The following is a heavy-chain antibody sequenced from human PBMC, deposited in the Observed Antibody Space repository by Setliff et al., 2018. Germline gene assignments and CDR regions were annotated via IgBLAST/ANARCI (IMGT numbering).Heavy chain of an antibody. CDR1: GYTFTRYA. CDR2: INTNTGNP. J-gene: IGHJ6*03. D-gene: IGHD6-19*01. Sequence: ASVKVSCKASGYTFTRYAMNWVRQAPGQGLEWMGWINTNTGNPTYAQGFTGRFVFSLDTSVSTAYLQISSLKTEDTAVYYCARDSSGWSGFSRLVGVYYYYMDVWGKGTTVTVSS. CDR3: ARDSSGWSGFSRLVGVYYYYMDV. V-gene: IGHV7-4-1*02.